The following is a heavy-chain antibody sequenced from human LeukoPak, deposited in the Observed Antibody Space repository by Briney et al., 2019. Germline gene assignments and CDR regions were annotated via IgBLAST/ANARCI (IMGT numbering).Heavy chain of an antibody. CDR2: IRSKANSYAT. CDR1: GFTFSGSA. J-gene: IGHJ4*02. D-gene: IGHD1-26*01. V-gene: IGHV3-73*01. CDR3: TRRSDDFDY. Sequence: PGGSLRLSCAASGFTFSGSAMHWVRQASGKGLEWVGRIRSKANSYATAYAALVKGRFTISRDDSKNTAYLQMNSLKTEDTAVYYCTRRSDDFDYWGQGTLVTVSS.